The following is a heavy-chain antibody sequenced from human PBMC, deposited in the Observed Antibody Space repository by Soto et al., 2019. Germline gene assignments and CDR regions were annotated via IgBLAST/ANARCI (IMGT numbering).Heavy chain of an antibody. CDR2: IDWDDDK. Sequence: SGPTLVNPTQTLTLTCTFSGFSLSTSGMCVSWIRQPPGKALEWLALIDWDDDKYYSTSLKTRLTISKDTSKNQVVLTMTNVDPVYTATYYCARIVRSPAGNAFDIWGQGTMVTVSS. V-gene: IGHV2-70*01. CDR3: ARIVRSPAGNAFDI. J-gene: IGHJ3*02. CDR1: GFSLSTSGMC. D-gene: IGHD6-13*01.